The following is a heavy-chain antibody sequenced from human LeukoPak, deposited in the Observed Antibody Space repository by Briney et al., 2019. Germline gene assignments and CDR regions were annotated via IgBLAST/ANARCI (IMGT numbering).Heavy chain of an antibody. CDR3: ARYGLRFLEWNDWYFDL. D-gene: IGHD3-3*01. J-gene: IGHJ2*01. CDR2: ISSSSSTI. Sequence: PGGSLRLSCAASGFTFSSYSMNWVRQAPGKGLEWVSYISSSSSTIYYADSVKGRFTISRDNAKNSLYLQMNSLRAEDTAVYYCARYGLRFLEWNDWYFDLWGRGTLVTVSS. V-gene: IGHV3-48*01. CDR1: GFTFSSYS.